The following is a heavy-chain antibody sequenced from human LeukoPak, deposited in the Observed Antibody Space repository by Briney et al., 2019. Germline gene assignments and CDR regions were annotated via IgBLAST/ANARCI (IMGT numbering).Heavy chain of an antibody. CDR3: ARGRRTKEDYDSSGYYGY. V-gene: IGHV4-34*01. D-gene: IGHD3-22*01. Sequence: SETLSLTCAVYGGSFSGYCWSWIRQPPGKGLEWIGEINHSGSTNYNPSLKSRVTISVDTSKNQFSLKLSSVTAADTAVYYCARGRRTKEDYDSSGYYGYWGQGTLVTVSS. J-gene: IGHJ4*02. CDR2: INHSGST. CDR1: GGSFSGYC.